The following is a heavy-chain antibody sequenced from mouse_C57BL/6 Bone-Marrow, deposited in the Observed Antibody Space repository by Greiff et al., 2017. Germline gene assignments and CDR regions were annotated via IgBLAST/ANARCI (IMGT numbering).Heavy chain of an antibody. V-gene: IGHV5-12*01. CDR3: ARLPLYYDYDGYAMDY. Sequence: EVKLMESGGGLVQPGGSLKLSCAASGFTFSDYYMYWVRQTPEKRLEWVAYISNGGCSTYYPDTVKGRFTISRDNAKNTLYLQMSRLKSEDTAMYYCARLPLYYDYDGYAMDYWGQGTSVTVSS. CDR2: ISNGGCST. D-gene: IGHD2-4*01. CDR1: GFTFSDYY. J-gene: IGHJ4*01.